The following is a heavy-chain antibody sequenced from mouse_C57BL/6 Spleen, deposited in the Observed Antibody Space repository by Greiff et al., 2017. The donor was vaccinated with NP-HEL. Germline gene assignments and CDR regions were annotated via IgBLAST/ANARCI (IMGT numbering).Heavy chain of an antibody. CDR3: ARRRKSARRDYYAMDY. J-gene: IGHJ4*01. CDR1: GYTFTDYY. CDR2: INPNNGGT. V-gene: IGHV1-26*01. Sequence: EVQLQQSGPELVKPGASVKISCKASGYTFTDYYMNWVKQSHGKSLEWIGDINPNNGGTSYNQKFKGKATLTVDKSSSTAYMELRSLTSEDSAVYYCARRRKSARRDYYAMDYWGQGTSVTVSS.